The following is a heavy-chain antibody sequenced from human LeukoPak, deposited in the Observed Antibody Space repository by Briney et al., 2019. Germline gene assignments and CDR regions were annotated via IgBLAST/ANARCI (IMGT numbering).Heavy chain of an antibody. V-gene: IGHV3-9*01. CDR1: GFTFDDYA. J-gene: IGHJ3*02. D-gene: IGHD3-22*01. Sequence: PGGSLRLSCAASGFTFDDYAVHWVRQAPGKGLEWVSGISWNSGSIGYADSVKGRFTISRDNAKNSLYLQMNSLRAEDTALYYCAKGGITMIVVVTLGAFDIWGQGTMVTVSS. CDR2: ISWNSGSI. CDR3: AKGGITMIVVVTLGAFDI.